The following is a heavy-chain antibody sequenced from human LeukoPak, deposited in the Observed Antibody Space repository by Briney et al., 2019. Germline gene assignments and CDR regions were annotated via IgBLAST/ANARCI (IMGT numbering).Heavy chain of an antibody. CDR3: ARGVAVYFDY. Sequence: PGGSLRLSCSASGFTFSDYYMSWIRQAPGKGLEWLSYISSSSGTIYYADSVKGRFTISRDNAKNSVYLQMNSLRAEDTAIYYCARGVAVYFDYWGQGTLVTVSS. J-gene: IGHJ4*02. V-gene: IGHV3-11*01. CDR2: ISSSSGTI. CDR1: GFTFSDYY. D-gene: IGHD6-19*01.